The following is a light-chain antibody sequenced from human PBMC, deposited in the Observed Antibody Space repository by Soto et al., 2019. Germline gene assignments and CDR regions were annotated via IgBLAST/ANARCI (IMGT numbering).Light chain of an antibody. CDR3: SSHAGNNNYV. V-gene: IGLV2-8*01. CDR2: EVN. CDR1: SSDVGGYNY. Sequence: QSALTQPPSASGSPGQSVAISCTGTSSDVGGYNYVSWYQQHPGKAPKLMIYEVNKRPSGVPDRFSGSKSGNTASLTVSGLQTEDEADYYCSSHAGNNNYVFGTGTKLTVL. J-gene: IGLJ1*01.